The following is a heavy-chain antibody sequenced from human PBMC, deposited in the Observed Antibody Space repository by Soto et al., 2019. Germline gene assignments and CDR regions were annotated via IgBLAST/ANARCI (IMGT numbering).Heavy chain of an antibody. J-gene: IGHJ6*02. Sequence: ASVKVSCKASGYTFTSYAMHWVRQAPGQRLEWMGWINAGNGNTKYSQKFQGRVTITRDTSASTAYMELSSLRSEDTAVYYCVYGSGVIIGGGYYYYGMDVWGQGTTVTVSS. CDR2: INAGNGNT. CDR3: VYGSGVIIGGGYYYYGMDV. CDR1: GYTFTSYA. V-gene: IGHV1-3*01. D-gene: IGHD3-10*01.